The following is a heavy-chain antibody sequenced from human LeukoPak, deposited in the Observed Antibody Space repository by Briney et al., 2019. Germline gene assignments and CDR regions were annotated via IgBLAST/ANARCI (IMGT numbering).Heavy chain of an antibody. CDR3: ARQRSYNWCSDL. CDR2: IHYSGST. CDR1: GGSISSDEYY. J-gene: IGHJ2*01. Sequence: SETLSLTCTVSGGSISSDEYYWSWIRQHPGKGLEWIGYIHYSGSTYYNPSLKSRLTISVDTSKNQFSLKLSSVTAADTAVYYCARQRSYNWCSDLWGRGTLVTVSS. V-gene: IGHV4-31*03. D-gene: IGHD3-10*01.